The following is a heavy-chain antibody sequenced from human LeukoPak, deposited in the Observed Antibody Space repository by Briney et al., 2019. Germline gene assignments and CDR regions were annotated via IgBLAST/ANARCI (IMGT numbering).Heavy chain of an antibody. V-gene: IGHV3-23*01. Sequence: GGSLRLSCAASGFTFSSYAMSWVRQARGKGGEWVSAISGSGGSTYYADSVKGRFTISRDNSRDTLYLQMNSLRAEDTAVYYCAKGYYDYVWGSYYFDYWGQGTLVTVSS. D-gene: IGHD3-16*01. CDR3: AKGYYDYVWGSYYFDY. CDR1: GFTFSSYA. J-gene: IGHJ4*02. CDR2: ISGSGGST.